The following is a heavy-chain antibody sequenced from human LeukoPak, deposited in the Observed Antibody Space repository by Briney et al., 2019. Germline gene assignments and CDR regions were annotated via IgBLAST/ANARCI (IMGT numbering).Heavy chain of an antibody. CDR1: GYTLCYCA. CDR3: ARDSATMIVVIWED. D-gene: IGHD3-22*01. Sequence: GGSLRLSCAVCGYTLCYCAESWSRRTPGKGMERVSAISGSGATTSYADSVQGRFTVSRDNSKNTLFLQMNNLGPEDTARYYCARDSATMIVVIWEDWGEGTLVAVPS. J-gene: IGHJ4*01. V-gene: IGHV3-23*01. CDR2: ISGSGATT.